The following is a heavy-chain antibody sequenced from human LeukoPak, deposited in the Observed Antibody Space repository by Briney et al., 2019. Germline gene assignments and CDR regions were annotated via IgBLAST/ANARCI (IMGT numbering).Heavy chain of an antibody. CDR3: AKGGNGPFDY. CDR1: GFTVSSNY. Sequence: GGSLRLFCAASGFTVSSNYMSWDRQAPGKGLEWVSVIYSGGSTYYADSVKGRFTISRDNSKNTLYLQVNSLRAEDTAVYYCAKGGNGPFDYWGQGTLVTVSS. CDR2: IYSGGST. D-gene: IGHD3-16*01. J-gene: IGHJ4*02. V-gene: IGHV3-53*01.